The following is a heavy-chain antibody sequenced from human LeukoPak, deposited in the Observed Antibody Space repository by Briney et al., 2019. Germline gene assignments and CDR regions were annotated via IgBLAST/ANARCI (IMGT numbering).Heavy chain of an antibody. CDR3: ARGLGSGSYYGT. J-gene: IGHJ5*02. CDR2: INPSGGSP. Sequence: ASVKVSCKASGYTFTSYDINWVRQATGQGLEWMGIINPSGGSPSYAQKFQGRLTMTRDTSTSTVYMELSSLRSEDTGVYYCARGLGSGSYYGTWGQGTLVTVSS. CDR1: GYTFTSYD. V-gene: IGHV1-46*01. D-gene: IGHD3-10*01.